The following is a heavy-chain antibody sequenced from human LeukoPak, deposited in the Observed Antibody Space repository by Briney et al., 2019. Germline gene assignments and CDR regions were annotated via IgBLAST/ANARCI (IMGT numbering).Heavy chain of an antibody. CDR3: ARVAFGLYVMDV. D-gene: IGHD3/OR15-3a*01. V-gene: IGHV3-21*01. J-gene: IGHJ6*02. CDR1: GFTFSAYS. Sequence: PGGSLRLSCAASGFTFSAYSTTWVRQAPGKGLEWVSSISSDSNYIYYADSLKGRFTISRDNAKNSLYLQMISLRAEDTAVYYCARVAFGLYVMDVWGQGTTVTVSS. CDR2: ISSDSNYI.